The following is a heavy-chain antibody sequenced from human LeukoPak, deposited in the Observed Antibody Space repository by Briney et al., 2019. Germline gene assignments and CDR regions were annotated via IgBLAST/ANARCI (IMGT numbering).Heavy chain of an antibody. J-gene: IGHJ4*02. D-gene: IGHD1-26*01. V-gene: IGHV7-4-1*02. Sequence: GASVKVSCKASGYTFTSYAVSWVRQAPGQGLEWMGRINTNTGNPTYVQGFTGRLVLSLDTSVSTAYLQISSLKAEDTAMYYCAREATLDYWGQGTLVTVSS. CDR1: GYTFTSYA. CDR2: INTNTGNP. CDR3: AREATLDY.